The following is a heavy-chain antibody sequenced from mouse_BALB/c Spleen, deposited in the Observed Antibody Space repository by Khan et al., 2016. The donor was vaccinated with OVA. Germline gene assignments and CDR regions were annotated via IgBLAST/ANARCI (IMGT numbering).Heavy chain of an antibody. Sequence: EVQLQESGPGLVKPSQSLSLTCTVTGYSITSDYAWYLIRQLPGNKLVWMGYINYSGSTSYNTSLKSRISITRDTSKNQFFLQLNSVTTEDTATYYCARWGYYDPYYAMDYWGQGTSVTVSS. D-gene: IGHD2-3*01. J-gene: IGHJ4*01. V-gene: IGHV3-2*02. CDR3: ARWGYYDPYYAMDY. CDR2: INYSGST. CDR1: GYSITSDYA.